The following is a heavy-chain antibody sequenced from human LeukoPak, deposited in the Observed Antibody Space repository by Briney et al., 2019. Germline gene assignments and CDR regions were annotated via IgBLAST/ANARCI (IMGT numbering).Heavy chain of an antibody. D-gene: IGHD2-2*01. V-gene: IGHV4-59*01. CDR3: ARGGYCSTSGCYGNAFDI. CDR1: GGSISTYY. Sequence: SETLSLTCTVSGGSISTYYWSWIRQPPGKGLEWIGYVFYTGSTNYNPSLKSRVTISVDTSKDQFSLKLCSVTAADTALYYCARGGYCSTSGCYGNAFDIWGQGTVVTVSS. J-gene: IGHJ3*02. CDR2: VFYTGST.